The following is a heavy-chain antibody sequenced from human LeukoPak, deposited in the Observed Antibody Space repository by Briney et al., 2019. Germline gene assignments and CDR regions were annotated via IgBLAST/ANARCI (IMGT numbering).Heavy chain of an antibody. CDR1: GFTFSTYV. J-gene: IGHJ5*02. V-gene: IGHV3-30*18. CDR2: ISYDGGDK. Sequence: SGGSLRLSCAASGFTFSTYVMHWVRQAPGKGLEWVAVISYDGGDKYYADSVKGRFTISRDNSKNTLYLQMIGLRAEDTAVYYCAKETSTWFDPWGQGTLVTVSS. D-gene: IGHD1/OR15-1a*01. CDR3: AKETSTWFDP.